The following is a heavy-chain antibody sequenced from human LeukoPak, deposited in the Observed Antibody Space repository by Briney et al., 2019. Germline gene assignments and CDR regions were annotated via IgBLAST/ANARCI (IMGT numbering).Heavy chain of an antibody. CDR1: GGSISSSNW. J-gene: IGHJ5*02. V-gene: IGHV4-4*02. D-gene: IGHD2-2*01. Sequence: SETLSLTCAVSGGSISSSNWWSWVRQPPGKGLEWIGEIYHSGSTNYNPSLKSRVTISVDRSKNQFSLKLSSVTAADTAVYYCARGSRVGIPAANWFDPWGLGTLVTVSS. CDR3: ARGSRVGIPAANWFDP. CDR2: IYHSGST.